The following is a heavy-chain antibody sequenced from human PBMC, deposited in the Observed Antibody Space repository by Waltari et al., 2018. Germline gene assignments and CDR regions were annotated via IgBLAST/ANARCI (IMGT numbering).Heavy chain of an antibody. CDR1: GGPITSYY. V-gene: IGHV4-59*01. J-gene: IGHJ5*02. D-gene: IGHD7-27*01. CDR2: IYYSGST. Sequence: QVQLQESGPGLVKPSETLSLTCTVSGGPITSYYWSWIRQPPGKGLEWIGYIYYSGSTDYNPSLKSRVTISVDTSKNQFSLKLSSVTAADTAVYYCARDNWGSNWFDPWGQGTLVTVSS. CDR3: ARDNWGSNWFDP.